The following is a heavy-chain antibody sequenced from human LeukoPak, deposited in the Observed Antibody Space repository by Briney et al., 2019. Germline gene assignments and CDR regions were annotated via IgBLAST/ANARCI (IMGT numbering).Heavy chain of an antibody. V-gene: IGHV1-2*02. D-gene: IGHD2-8*01. CDR2: INPNSGGT. J-gene: IGHJ4*02. Sequence: GASVKVSCKASGYTFTGYYMHWVRQAPGQGLEWMGWINPNSGGTNYAQKFQGRVTMTRDTSISTAYMELSRLRSDDTAVYYCARDVPHRYCTNGVCSFDYWGQGTLVTVSS. CDR1: GYTFTGYY. CDR3: ARDVPHRYCTNGVCSFDY.